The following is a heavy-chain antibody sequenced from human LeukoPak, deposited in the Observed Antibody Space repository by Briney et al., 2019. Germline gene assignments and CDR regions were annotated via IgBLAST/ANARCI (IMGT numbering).Heavy chain of an antibody. D-gene: IGHD6-19*01. J-gene: IGHJ4*02. CDR1: GGSISSYY. V-gene: IGHV4-4*07. Sequence: SETLSLTCTVSGGSISSYYWSWIRQPPGKGLEWIGRIYTSGTTNYNPSLKSRVTMSVDTSKNQFSLRLSSVTAADTAVYYCARGKVVAGTPGQNSWDCWGQGTLVTVSS. CDR2: IYTSGTT. CDR3: ARGKVVAGTPGQNSWDC.